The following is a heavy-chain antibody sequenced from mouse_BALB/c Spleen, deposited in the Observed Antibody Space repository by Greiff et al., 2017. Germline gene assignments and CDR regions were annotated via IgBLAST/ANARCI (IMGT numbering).Heavy chain of an antibody. CDR3: VRDNYGSY. J-gene: IGHJ2*01. Sequence: QVQLKESGPGLVAPSQSLSITCTVSGFSLTSYDISWIRQPPGKGLEWLGVIWTGGGTNYNSAFMSRLSTTKDNSKSQVFLKMNSLQTDDRARYYCVRDNYGSYWGQGTTLTVSS. CDR1: GFSLTSYD. D-gene: IGHD1-1*01. CDR2: IWTGGGT. V-gene: IGHV2-9-2*01.